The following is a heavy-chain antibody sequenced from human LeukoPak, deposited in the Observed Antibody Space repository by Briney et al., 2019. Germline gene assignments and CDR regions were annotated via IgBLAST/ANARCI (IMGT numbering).Heavy chain of an antibody. D-gene: IGHD3-10*01. CDR3: ARFHGSGFYLDY. CDR2: IYISGST. J-gene: IGHJ4*02. Sequence: SETLSLTCTVSGGSISNYYWSWVRQPAGKGLEWIGRIYISGSTNYSPSLKSRVTISVDKSKNQFSLKLSSVTAADTAVYYCARFHGSGFYLDYWGQGTLVTVSS. V-gene: IGHV4-4*07. CDR1: GGSISNYY.